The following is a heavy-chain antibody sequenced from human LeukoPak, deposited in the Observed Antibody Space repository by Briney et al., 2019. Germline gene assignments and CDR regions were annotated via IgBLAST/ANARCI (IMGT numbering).Heavy chain of an antibody. Sequence: PGGSLRLSCAASGFTFTDYWMHWGRHGAGKGLVWVSRISGDLTNTTYADSVKGRFTISRDNAKNTLYLQMNSLRAEDTAVYYCARAMPHDNWFTPWGQGSLVTAPS. D-gene: IGHD2-2*01. V-gene: IGHV3-74*03. CDR3: ARAMPHDNWFTP. J-gene: IGHJ5*02. CDR2: ISGDLTNT. CDR1: GFTFTDYW.